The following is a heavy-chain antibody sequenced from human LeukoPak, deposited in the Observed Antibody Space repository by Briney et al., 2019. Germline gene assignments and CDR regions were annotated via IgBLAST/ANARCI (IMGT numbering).Heavy chain of an antibody. J-gene: IGHJ6*02. Sequence: GASVKVSCKASGYTFTGYYMHWVRQAPGQGLEWMGRINPNSGGTNYAQKFQGRVTITADESTSTAYMELSSLRSEDTAVYYCAREDEQLWVNYYYYGMDVWGQGTTVTVSS. D-gene: IGHD5-18*01. CDR1: GYTFTGYY. CDR3: AREDEQLWVNYYYYGMDV. V-gene: IGHV1-2*06. CDR2: INPNSGGT.